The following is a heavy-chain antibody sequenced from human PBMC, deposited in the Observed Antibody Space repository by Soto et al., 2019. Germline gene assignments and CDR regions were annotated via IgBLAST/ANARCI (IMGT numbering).Heavy chain of an antibody. CDR1: GYTFTSYY. D-gene: IGHD3-10*01. CDR3: ASGERSWMVRGGSYYYYGMDV. CDR2: INPSGGST. V-gene: IGHV1-46*01. J-gene: IGHJ6*02. Sequence: ASVKVSCKASGYTFTSYYMHWVRQAPGQGLEWMGIINPSGGSTSYAQKFQGRVTMTRDTSTSTVYMVLSSLRSEDTAVYYCASGERSWMVRGGSYYYYGMDVWGQGTTVTVSS.